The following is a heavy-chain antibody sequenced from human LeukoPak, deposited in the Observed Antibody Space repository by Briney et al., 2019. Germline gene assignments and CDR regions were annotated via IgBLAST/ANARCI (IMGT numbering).Heavy chain of an antibody. D-gene: IGHD6-19*01. CDR3: ARDHLEYSSGWYPHFGY. J-gene: IGHJ4*02. CDR1: GFTFSSYA. V-gene: IGHV3-30-3*01. Sequence: PGGSLRLSCAASGFTFSSYAMHWVRQAPGKGLEWVAVISYDGSNKYYADSVKGRFTISRDNSKNTLYLQMNSLRAEDTAVYYCARDHLEYSSGWYPHFGYWGQGTLVTVSS. CDR2: ISYDGSNK.